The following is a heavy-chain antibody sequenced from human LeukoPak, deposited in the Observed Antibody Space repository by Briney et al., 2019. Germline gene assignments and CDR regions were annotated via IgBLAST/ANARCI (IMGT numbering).Heavy chain of an antibody. CDR2: IIPIFGTA. D-gene: IGHD3-16*01. J-gene: IGHJ6*04. Sequence: GASVTVSCKASGGTFSSYAISWVRQAPGQGLEWMGGIIPIFGTANYAQKFQGRVTITADESTSTAYMELSSLRSEDTAVYYCARARSFALGGYYYGIDVWGKGTTVTVSS. V-gene: IGHV1-69*13. CDR1: GGTFSSYA. CDR3: ARARSFALGGYYYGIDV.